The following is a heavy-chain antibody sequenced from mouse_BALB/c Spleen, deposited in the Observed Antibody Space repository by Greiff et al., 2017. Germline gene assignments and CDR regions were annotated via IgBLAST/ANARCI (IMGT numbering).Heavy chain of an antibody. CDR3: AGDYGSSLDY. V-gene: IGHV14-3*02. J-gene: IGHJ2*01. CDR2: IDPANGNT. D-gene: IGHD1-1*01. Sequence: VQLQQSGAELVKPGASVKLSCTASGFNIKDTYMHWVKQRPEQGLEWIGRIDPANGNTKYDPKFQGKATITADTSSNTAYLQLSSLTSEDTAVYYCAGDYGSSLDYWGQGTTLTVSS. CDR1: GFNIKDTY.